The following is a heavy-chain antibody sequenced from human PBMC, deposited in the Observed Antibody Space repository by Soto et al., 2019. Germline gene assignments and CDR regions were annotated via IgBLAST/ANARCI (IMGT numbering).Heavy chain of an antibody. D-gene: IGHD1-26*01. CDR1: GGTFSSYS. CDR3: ARDGGRHSGGIDY. V-gene: IGHV1-69*01. CDR2: IIPIFGTA. J-gene: IGHJ4*02. Sequence: QVQLVQSGAEVKKPGSSVNVSCKASGGTFSSYSINWVRQAPGQGLEWMGEIIPIFGTANYAQKFQGRVTITADESTGTAYMELSSLRDEDTAVYYCARDGGRHSGGIDYWGQGTLVTVSS.